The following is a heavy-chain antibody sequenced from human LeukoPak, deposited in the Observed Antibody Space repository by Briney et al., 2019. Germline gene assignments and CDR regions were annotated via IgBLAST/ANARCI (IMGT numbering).Heavy chain of an antibody. V-gene: IGHV3-9*03. CDR2: ISWNSGSI. D-gene: IGHD3-9*01. J-gene: IGHJ4*02. CDR3: AKDIGSDIVTGYYRGMDY. CDR1: GFTFDDYA. Sequence: PGRSLRLSCAASGFTFDDYAMHWVRQAPGKGLEWVSGISWNSGSIGYADSVKGRFTISRDNAKNSLYLQMNSLRAEDMALYYCAKDIGSDIVTGYYRGMDYWGQGTLVTVSS.